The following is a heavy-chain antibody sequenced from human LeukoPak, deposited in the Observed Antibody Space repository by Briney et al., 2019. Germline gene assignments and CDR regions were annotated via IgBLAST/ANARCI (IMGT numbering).Heavy chain of an antibody. D-gene: IGHD6-13*01. J-gene: IGHJ5*02. CDR3: ARVPSIAAAGSWFDP. CDR1: GGSISSGGYY. CDR2: IYYSGST. V-gene: IGHV4-31*03. Sequence: SETLSLTCTVSGGSISSGGYYWSWIRKHPGKGLEWIEYIYYSGSTYYNPSLKSRVTISVDTSKNQFSLKLSSVTAADTAVYYCARVPSIAAAGSWFDPWGQGTLVTVSS.